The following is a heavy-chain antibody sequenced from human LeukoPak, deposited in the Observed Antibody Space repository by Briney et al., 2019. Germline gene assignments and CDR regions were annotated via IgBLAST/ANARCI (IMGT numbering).Heavy chain of an antibody. J-gene: IGHJ4*02. V-gene: IGHV1-69*13. CDR3: AAQRGNVHSSSWPSRDY. CDR1: GGTFSSYA. Sequence: ASVKVSCKASGGTFSSYAISWVRQATGQGLEWMGGIIPIFGTANYAQKFQGRVTITADESTSTAYMELSSLRSEDTAVYYCAAQRGNVHSSSWPSRDYWGQGTLVTVSS. D-gene: IGHD6-13*01. CDR2: IIPIFGTA.